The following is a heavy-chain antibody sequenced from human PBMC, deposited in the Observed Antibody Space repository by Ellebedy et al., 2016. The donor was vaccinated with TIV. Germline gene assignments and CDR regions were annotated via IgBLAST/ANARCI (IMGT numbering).Heavy chain of an antibody. J-gene: IGHJ4*02. D-gene: IGHD5-12*01. CDR1: GGSFSGYY. CDR3: AIGRGYSGYGG. Sequence: SQTLSLTCXVYGGSFSGYYWSWIRQPPGKGLEWIGEINHSGSTNYNPSLKSRVTISVDTSKNQFSLKLSSVTAADTAVYYCAIGRGYSGYGGWGQGTLVTVSS. V-gene: IGHV4-34*01. CDR2: INHSGST.